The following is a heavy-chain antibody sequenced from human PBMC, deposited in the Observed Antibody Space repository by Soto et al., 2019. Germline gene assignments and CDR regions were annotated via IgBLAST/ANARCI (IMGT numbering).Heavy chain of an antibody. CDR3: ARVMTTLEAFDI. CDR2: ISAYNGDT. D-gene: IGHD3-16*01. V-gene: IGHV1-18*01. J-gene: IGHJ3*02. CDR1: GYTFTNYA. Sequence: QVQLVQSAAEVKKPGASMKVSCKASGYTFTNYAISWVRQAPGQGLEWMAWISAYNGDTNYSQNLPGRVTMTTDTSTSTAYMELRSLRSDDTAVYYCARVMTTLEAFDIWGKGQWSPSLQ.